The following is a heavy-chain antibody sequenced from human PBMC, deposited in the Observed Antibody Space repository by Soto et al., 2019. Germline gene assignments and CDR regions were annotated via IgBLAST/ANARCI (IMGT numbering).Heavy chain of an antibody. CDR1: GGSISSSSYY. J-gene: IGHJ6*03. Sequence: PSETLSLTCTVSGGSISSSSYYWGWIRQPPGKGLEWIGSIYYSGSTYYNPSLKSRVTISVDTSKNQFSLKLSSVTAADTAVYYCAGFFGVVITYYYMDVWGKGTTVT. CDR3: AGFFGVVITYYYMDV. V-gene: IGHV4-39*01. D-gene: IGHD3-3*01. CDR2: IYYSGST.